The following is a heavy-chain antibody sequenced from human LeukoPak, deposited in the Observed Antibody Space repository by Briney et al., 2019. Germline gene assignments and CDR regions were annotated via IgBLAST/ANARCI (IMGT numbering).Heavy chain of an antibody. V-gene: IGHV1-8*03. J-gene: IGHJ3*02. Sequence: ASVKVSCKASGYTFTSYDINWVRQATGQGLEWMGWMNPNSGNTGYAQKFQGRVTITRNTSISTAYMELSSLRSEDTAVHYCARVVVVMGIDAFDIWGQGTMVTVSS. CDR3: ARVVVVMGIDAFDI. D-gene: IGHD3-22*01. CDR1: GYTFTSYD. CDR2: MNPNSGNT.